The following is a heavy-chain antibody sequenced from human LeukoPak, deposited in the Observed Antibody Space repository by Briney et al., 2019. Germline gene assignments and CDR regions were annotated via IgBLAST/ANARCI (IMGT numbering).Heavy chain of an antibody. V-gene: IGHV3-48*01. CDR1: GFTFSSYS. J-gene: IGHJ5*02. D-gene: IGHD1-14*01. CDR3: ARGVFVKPNRNNWFDP. Sequence: PGGSLRLSCVGSGFTFSSYSMNWVRQAPGKGLEWVSYISNGRSNIYYAKSVKGRFTISRDNAKNSLFLQMNSLRAEDTAVYYVARGVFVKPNRNNWFDPGGKGTLVTVSS. CDR2: ISNGRSNI.